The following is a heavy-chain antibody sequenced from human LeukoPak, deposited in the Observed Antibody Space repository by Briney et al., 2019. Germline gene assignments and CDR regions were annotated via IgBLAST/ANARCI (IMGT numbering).Heavy chain of an antibody. CDR2: INPNSGGT. J-gene: IGHJ4*02. Sequence: ASVKVSCKASGYTFTGYYMHWVRQAPGQGLEWMGRINPNSGGTNYAQKFQGRVTMTRDTSISTAYMELSRLRSDDTAVYYCARFTSVSGGTYGYFHYWGQGTLVTVSS. V-gene: IGHV1-2*06. D-gene: IGHD2-15*01. CDR3: ARFTSVSGGTYGYFHY. CDR1: GYTFTGYY.